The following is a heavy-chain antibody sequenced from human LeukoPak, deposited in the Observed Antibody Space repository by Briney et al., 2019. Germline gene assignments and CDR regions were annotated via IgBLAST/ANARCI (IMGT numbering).Heavy chain of an antibody. Sequence: GGSLRRSGAASGFTFSSYWLRWVRQAPGKGWEGWANIKQGGSENSYVDSVKGRFTISRDNAKNSLYLQMNSLRAEDTAVYYCARVKYSSSWYTYYFDYWGQGTLVTVSS. J-gene: IGHJ4*02. CDR3: ARVKYSSSWYTYYFDY. V-gene: IGHV3-7*01. D-gene: IGHD6-13*01. CDR2: IKQGGSEN. CDR1: GFTFSSYW.